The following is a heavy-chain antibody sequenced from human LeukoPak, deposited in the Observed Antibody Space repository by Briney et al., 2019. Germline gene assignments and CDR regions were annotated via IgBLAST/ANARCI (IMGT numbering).Heavy chain of an antibody. CDR3: ARWSTGSDY. D-gene: IGHD2-15*01. J-gene: IGHJ4*02. CDR2: IKQDGSEK. V-gene: IGHV3-7*01. Sequence: GGSLRLSCAASGFTVSSSYMSWVRQAPGKGLEWVANIKQDGSEKYYVDSVKGRFTISRDNAKNSLYLQMNSLRAEDTAVYYCARWSTGSDYWGQGTLVTVSS. CDR1: GFTVSSSY.